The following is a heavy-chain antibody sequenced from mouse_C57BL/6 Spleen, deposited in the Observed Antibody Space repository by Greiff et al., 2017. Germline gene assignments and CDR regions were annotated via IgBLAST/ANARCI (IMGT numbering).Heavy chain of an antibody. CDR3: ARERQLRLRDYAMDY. D-gene: IGHD3-2*02. V-gene: IGHV1-82*01. CDR1: GYAFSSSW. J-gene: IGHJ4*01. CDR2: IYPGDGDT. Sequence: QVQLKQSGPELVKPGASVKISCKASGYAFSSSWMNWVKQRPGKGLEWIGRIYPGDGDTNYNGKFKGKATLTADKSSSTAYMQLSSLTSEDSAVYFCARERQLRLRDYAMDYWGQGTSVTVSS.